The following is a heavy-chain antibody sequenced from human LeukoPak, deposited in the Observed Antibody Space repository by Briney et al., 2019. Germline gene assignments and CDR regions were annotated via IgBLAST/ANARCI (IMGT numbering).Heavy chain of an antibody. CDR3: TRELYGSGSSDGMDV. CDR1: GFTFGDYA. D-gene: IGHD3-10*01. J-gene: IGHJ6*04. V-gene: IGHV3-49*04. Sequence: PGRSLRLSCTASGFTFGDYAMSWVRQVPGKGLEWVGFIRSKAYGGTTEYAASVKGRFTISRDDSKSIAYLQMNSLKTEDTAVYYCTRELYGSGSSDGMDVWGKGTTVTVSS. CDR2: IRSKAYGGTT.